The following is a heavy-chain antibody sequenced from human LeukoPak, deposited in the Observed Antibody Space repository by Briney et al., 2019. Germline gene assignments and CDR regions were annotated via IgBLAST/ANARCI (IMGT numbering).Heavy chain of an antibody. CDR2: INHSGST. Sequence: SETLSLTCAVYGGSFSGYYWSWIRQPPGKGLEWIGEINHSGSTNYNPSLKSRVTISVDTSKNQFSLKLSSVTAADTAVYYCATFSTFTISSEYYFDYWGQGTLVTVSS. D-gene: IGHD3-9*01. J-gene: IGHJ4*02. CDR1: GGSFSGYY. V-gene: IGHV4-34*01. CDR3: ATFSTFTISSEYYFDY.